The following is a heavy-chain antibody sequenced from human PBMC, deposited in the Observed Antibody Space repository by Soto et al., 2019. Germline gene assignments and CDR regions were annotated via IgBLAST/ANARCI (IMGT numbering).Heavy chain of an antibody. CDR3: ARDKSIAAAEGGFDP. V-gene: IGHV1-2*02. CDR1: GYTFTGYY. J-gene: IGHJ5*02. CDR2: INPNSGGT. Sequence: ASVKVSCKASGYTFTGYYIHWVRQAPGQGLEWMGWINPNSGGTNYAQKFQGRVTMTRDTSISTAYMELSRLRSDDTAVYYCARDKSIAAAEGGFDPWGQGTLVTSPQ. D-gene: IGHD6-13*01.